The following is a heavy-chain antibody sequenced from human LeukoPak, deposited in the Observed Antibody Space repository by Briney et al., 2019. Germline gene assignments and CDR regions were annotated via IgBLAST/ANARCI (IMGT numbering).Heavy chain of an antibody. CDR3: ASQGYYDSSGYYLGD. V-gene: IGHV1-18*01. CDR2: ISAYNGNT. CDR1: GYTFTSYG. J-gene: IGHJ4*02. D-gene: IGHD3-22*01. Sequence: ASVKVSCKASGYTFTSYGISWVRQAPGQGLEWMGWISAYNGNTNYAQKLQGRVTMTTDTSTSTAYMELRSLRSDDTAVYYCASQGYYDSSGYYLGDWGQGTLVTVSS.